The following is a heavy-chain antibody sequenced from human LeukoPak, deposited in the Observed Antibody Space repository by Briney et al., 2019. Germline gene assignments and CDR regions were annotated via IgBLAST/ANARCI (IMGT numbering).Heavy chain of an antibody. CDR3: ARDCGEQLVPDWFDP. J-gene: IGHJ5*02. CDR1: GGSISSSSYY. D-gene: IGHD6-6*01. Sequence: SETLSLTCNVSGGSISSSSYYWGWIRQPPGKGLEWIGSIYYSGSTYYNPSLKSRVTISVDTSKNQFSLKLSSVTAADTAVYYCARDCGEQLVPDWFDPWGQGTLVTVSS. V-gene: IGHV4-39*07. CDR2: IYYSGST.